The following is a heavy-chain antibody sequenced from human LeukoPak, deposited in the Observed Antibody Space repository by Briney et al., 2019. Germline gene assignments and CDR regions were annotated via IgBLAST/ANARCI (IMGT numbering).Heavy chain of an antibody. D-gene: IGHD3-22*01. CDR3: ARDLGYYYDSSGCVDY. J-gene: IGHJ4*02. CDR1: GFTFISYA. V-gene: IGHV3-30-3*01. CDR2: ISYDGSNK. Sequence: PGRSLRLSCAASGFTFISYAMHWVRQAPGKGLEWVAVISYDGSNKYYADSVKGRFTISRDNSKNTLYLQMNSLRAEDTAVYYCARDLGYYYDSSGCVDYWGQGTLVTVSS.